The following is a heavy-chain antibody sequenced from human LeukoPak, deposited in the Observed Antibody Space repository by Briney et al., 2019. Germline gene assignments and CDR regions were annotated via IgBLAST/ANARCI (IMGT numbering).Heavy chain of an antibody. J-gene: IGHJ4*02. D-gene: IGHD2-15*01. Sequence: GGSLRLSCAASGFTFSSYWMHWARQAPGKGLVWVSRINNDGSSTSYADSVKGRFTISRDNAKNTLYLQMNSLRAEDTAVYYCAEYCSGGSCYPSWGQGTLVTVSS. CDR3: AEYCSGGSCYPS. CDR2: INNDGSST. CDR1: GFTFSSYW. V-gene: IGHV3-74*01.